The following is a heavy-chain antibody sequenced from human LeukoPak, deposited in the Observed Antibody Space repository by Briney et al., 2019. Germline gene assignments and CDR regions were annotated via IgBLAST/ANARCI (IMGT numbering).Heavy chain of an antibody. D-gene: IGHD3-10*01. CDR1: GDSISNSYR. J-gene: IGHJ4*02. Sequence: SGTLSLTCAVSGDSISNSYRWTWVRQPPGKGLEWIGEVYHSGSTNYNPSLKSRVTMSVDKPNKQFSLRLTSVTAADTAVYYCARDLPGSGVNCDQWGQGTLVTVSS. CDR3: ARDLPGSGVNCDQ. V-gene: IGHV4-4*02. CDR2: VYHSGST.